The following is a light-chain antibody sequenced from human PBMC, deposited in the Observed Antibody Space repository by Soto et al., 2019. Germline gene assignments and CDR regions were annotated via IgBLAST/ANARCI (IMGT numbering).Light chain of an antibody. CDR1: QSVSSNY. CDR3: QQYGSSPWT. Sequence: EIELTQSPGTLSLSPGERATLSCRASQSVSSNYLAWYQQKPGQPPRPLIYGASSRATGIPDRFSGRGAGTDFTLTISRLESEDFAVYYCQQYGSSPWTFGQGTKV. J-gene: IGKJ1*01. CDR2: GAS. V-gene: IGKV3-20*01.